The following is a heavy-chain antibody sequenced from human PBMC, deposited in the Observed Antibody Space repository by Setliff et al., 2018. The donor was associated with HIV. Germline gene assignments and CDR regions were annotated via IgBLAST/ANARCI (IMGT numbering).Heavy chain of an antibody. J-gene: IGHJ4*02. CDR2: VYSTGSI. D-gene: IGHD1-1*01. Sequence: SQTLSLTCTASGGSMSRFYWTWIRQPPGKGLEWIGFVYSTGSINYSPSFRGRLTISLDTSENQFSLHLTSVTAADTAVYYCARAEGDAYNSLPYFDSWGPGALVTVSS. CDR1: GGSMSRFY. V-gene: IGHV4-59*01. CDR3: ARAEGDAYNSLPYFDS.